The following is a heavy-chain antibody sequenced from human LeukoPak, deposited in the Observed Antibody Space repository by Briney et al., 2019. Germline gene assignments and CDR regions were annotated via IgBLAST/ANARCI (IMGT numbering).Heavy chain of an antibody. CDR1: GGTFSSYA. Sequence: GASVKVSCKASGGTFSSYAISWVRQAPGQGLEWMGWINPNSGGTNYAQKFQGRVTMTRDTSISTAYMELSRLRSDDTAVYYCARVGGRYYDSRALWAFDIWGQGTMVTVSS. D-gene: IGHD3-22*01. CDR2: INPNSGGT. J-gene: IGHJ3*02. CDR3: ARVGGRYYDSRALWAFDI. V-gene: IGHV1-2*02.